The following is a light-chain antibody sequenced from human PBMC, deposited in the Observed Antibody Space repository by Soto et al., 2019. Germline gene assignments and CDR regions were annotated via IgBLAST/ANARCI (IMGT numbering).Light chain of an antibody. CDR2: DAS. CDR3: QQRINWLVT. CDR1: QSVSSY. Sequence: EIVLTQSPATLSLSPGERATLSCSASQSVSSYLAWYQQKPGQAPRLLIYDASNRATGIPARFSGSGSGTDFTLAISSLEPEDFAVYYCQQRINWLVTFGPGTKVDIK. J-gene: IGKJ3*01. V-gene: IGKV3-11*01.